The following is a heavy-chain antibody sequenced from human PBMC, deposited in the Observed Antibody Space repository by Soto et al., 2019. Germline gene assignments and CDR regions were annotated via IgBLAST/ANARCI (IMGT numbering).Heavy chain of an antibody. CDR2: TYYRSKWYN. CDR3: AGSIAVAGSFDY. Sequence: SQTLSLPCAISGDSVSSNTASWNWLRQSPSRGLEWLGRTYYRSKWYNDYAVSVKSRITINPDTSKNQFSLQLNSVTPEDTAVYYCAGSIAVAGSFDYWGQGTLVTVSS. CDR1: GDSVSSNTAS. V-gene: IGHV6-1*01. J-gene: IGHJ4*02. D-gene: IGHD6-19*01.